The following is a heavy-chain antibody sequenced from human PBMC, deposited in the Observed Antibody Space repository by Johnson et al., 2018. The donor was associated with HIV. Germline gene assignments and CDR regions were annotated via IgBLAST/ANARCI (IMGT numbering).Heavy chain of an antibody. CDR3: ARDVASVYGSGDHAFDI. CDR1: GFTFSSYA. CDR2: IWYDGSNK. Sequence: QMLLVESGGGVVQPGESRRLSCAASGFTFSSYALHWVRQAPGKGLEWVAVIWYDGSNKYYADSVKGRFTISRDNSKNTLYLQMNSLRADDTAVYYCARDVASVYGSGDHAFDIWGQGTMVTVSS. J-gene: IGHJ3*02. D-gene: IGHD3-10*01. V-gene: IGHV3-30*14.